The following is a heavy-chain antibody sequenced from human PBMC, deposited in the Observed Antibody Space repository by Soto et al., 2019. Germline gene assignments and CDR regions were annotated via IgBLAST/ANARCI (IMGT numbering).Heavy chain of an antibody. V-gene: IGHV1-18*01. J-gene: IGHJ6*02. CDR1: GYTFTSYG. CDR3: ARDLWVWGDYVAVENYYYYYGMDV. CDR2: ISAYNGNT. Sequence: GASVKVSCKASGYTFTSYGISWVRQASGQGLEWMGWISAYNGNTNYAQKLQGRVTMTTDTSTSTAYMELRSLRSDDTAVYYCARDLWVWGDYVAVENYYYYYGMDVWGQGTTVTVSS. D-gene: IGHD4-17*01.